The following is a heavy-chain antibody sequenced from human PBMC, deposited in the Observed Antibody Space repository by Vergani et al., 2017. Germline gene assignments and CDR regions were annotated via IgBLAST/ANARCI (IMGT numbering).Heavy chain of an antibody. J-gene: IGHJ3*02. CDR1: GYTFTSYG. CDR3: ARRYNWNDLAAFDI. D-gene: IGHD1-20*01. CDR2: ISAHNGNT. Sequence: QVQLVQSGDEVKKPGASVKVSCKASGYTFTSYGISWVRQAPGQGLEWMGWISAHNGNTNYTPRLQGRVSMTTDASTSTAYMELRSLRSDDTAVYYCARRYNWNDLAAFDIWGQGTMVTVSS. V-gene: IGHV1-18*01.